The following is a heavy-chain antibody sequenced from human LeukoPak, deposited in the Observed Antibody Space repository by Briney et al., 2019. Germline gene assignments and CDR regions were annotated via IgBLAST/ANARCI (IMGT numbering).Heavy chain of an antibody. V-gene: IGHV4-61*02. D-gene: IGHD1-26*01. J-gene: IGHJ6*03. Sequence: PSQTLSLTCTVSGGSISSGSYYWSWIRQPAGKGLEWIGRIYTSGSTNYNPFLKSRVTISVDTSKNQFSLKLSSVTAADTAVYYCARVGIVGAYYYYYYMDVWGKGTTVTVSS. CDR1: GGSISSGSYY. CDR2: IYTSGST. CDR3: ARVGIVGAYYYYYYMDV.